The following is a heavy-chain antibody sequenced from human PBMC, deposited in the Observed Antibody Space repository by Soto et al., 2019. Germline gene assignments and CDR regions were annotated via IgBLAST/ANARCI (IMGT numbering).Heavy chain of an antibody. CDR1: GGSISSYY. Sequence: SETLSLTCTVSGGSISSYYWSWIRQPPGKGLEWIGYIYYSGSTYYNPSLKSRVTISVDTSKNQFSLKLSSVTAADTAVYYCAKIAVAGTRYYYYYMDVWGKGTTVTVSS. CDR3: AKIAVAGTRYYYYYMDV. CDR2: IYYSGST. V-gene: IGHV4-59*04. J-gene: IGHJ6*03. D-gene: IGHD6-19*01.